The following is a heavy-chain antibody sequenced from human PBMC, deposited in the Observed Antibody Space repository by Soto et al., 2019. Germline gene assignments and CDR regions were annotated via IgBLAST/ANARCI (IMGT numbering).Heavy chain of an antibody. CDR1: GFTFISYA. Sequence: PWGSLRLSCAASGFTFISYAIIFFRHSPFKGLEWVSAISGSGGSTYYADSVKGRFTISRDNSKNTLYLQMNSLRAEDTAVYYCAKDMREGSYGNNWFDPWGQGTLVTVSS. CDR3: AKDMREGSYGNNWFDP. J-gene: IGHJ5*02. D-gene: IGHD5-18*01. V-gene: IGHV3-23*01. CDR2: ISGSGGST.